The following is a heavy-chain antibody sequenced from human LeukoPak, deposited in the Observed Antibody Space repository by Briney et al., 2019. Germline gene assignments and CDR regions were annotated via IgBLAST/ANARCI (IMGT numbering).Heavy chain of an antibody. CDR3: ASGDHRGGDYSSGN. CDR2: INLINGDT. J-gene: IGHJ4*02. D-gene: IGHD4-17*01. V-gene: IGHV1-2*02. CDR1: GYRFTDYY. Sequence: ASVKVSCKASGYRFTDYYMHWVRQAPGQGLEWMGWINLINGDTIYAQKFRGRVTVTRDTSITTAYMELSRLRSDDTAVYYCASGDHRGGDYSSGNWGQGTLVTVSS.